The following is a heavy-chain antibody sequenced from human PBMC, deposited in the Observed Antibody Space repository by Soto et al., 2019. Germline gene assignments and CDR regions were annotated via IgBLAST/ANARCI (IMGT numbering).Heavy chain of an antibody. CDR3: TTAWYCGGDCYSFDY. CDR1: GFTFSNAW. V-gene: IGHV3-15*01. Sequence: GGSLRLSCAASGFTFSNAWMSWVRQAPGKGLEWVGRIKSKTDGGTTDYAAPVKGRFTTSRNDSKNTLYLQMNSLKTEDTAVYYCTTAWYCGGDCYSFDYWGQGTLVTVSS. D-gene: IGHD2-21*01. J-gene: IGHJ4*02. CDR2: IKSKTDGGTT.